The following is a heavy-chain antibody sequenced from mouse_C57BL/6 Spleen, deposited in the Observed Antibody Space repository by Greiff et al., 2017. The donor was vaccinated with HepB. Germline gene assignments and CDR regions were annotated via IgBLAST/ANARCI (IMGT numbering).Heavy chain of an antibody. CDR3: ARVDDYDDAGLDY. V-gene: IGHV3-6*01. CDR2: ISYDGSN. CDR1: GYSITSGYY. Sequence: EVKVEESGPGLVKPSQSLSLTCSVTGYSITSGYYWNWIRQFPGNKLEWMGYISYDGSNNYNPSLKNRISITRDTSKNQFFLKLNSVTTEDTATYYCARVDDYDDAGLDYWGQGTTLTVSS. J-gene: IGHJ2*01. D-gene: IGHD2-4*01.